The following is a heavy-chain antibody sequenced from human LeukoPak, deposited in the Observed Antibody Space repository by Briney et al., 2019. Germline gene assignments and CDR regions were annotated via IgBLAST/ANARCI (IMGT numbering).Heavy chain of an antibody. CDR2: ISAYSGNT. D-gene: IGHD3-22*01. Sequence: ASVKVSCKASGYMFTSYAISWVRQAPGQGLEWMGWISAYSGNTNYAQRFQGRVTMTTDTSTSTAYVELRSLRSDDTAVYYCARHPYYDSSGYYVYWGQGTLVTVSS. V-gene: IGHV1-18*01. J-gene: IGHJ4*02. CDR3: ARHPYYDSSGYYVY. CDR1: GYMFTSYA.